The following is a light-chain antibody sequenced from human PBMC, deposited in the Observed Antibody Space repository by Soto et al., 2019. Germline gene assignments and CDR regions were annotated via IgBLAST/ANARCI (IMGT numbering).Light chain of an antibody. V-gene: IGKV1-9*01. CDR2: HAS. J-gene: IGKJ4*01. CDR1: QGISFY. CDR3: QQLNTYPLT. Sequence: DSQLTQSPSFLSASVGDRVTGTCRASQGISFYLAWYQQKPGKAPQLLIYHASTLQSGVPSRFSGSGSGTEFTLTIGSLQPEDFATYYCQQLNTYPLTFGGGTKVDIK.